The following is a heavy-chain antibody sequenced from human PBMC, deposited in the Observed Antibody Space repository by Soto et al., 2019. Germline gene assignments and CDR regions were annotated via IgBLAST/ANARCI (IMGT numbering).Heavy chain of an antibody. D-gene: IGHD2-21*02. CDR1: GDSISSGANY. J-gene: IGHJ6*02. CDR2: INHSGTI. CDR3: ARADRTLVTSYSLDV. Sequence: SETLSLTCTVSGDSISSGANYWTWIRQPPGKGLEWIGEINHSGTINFNPSLKSRLTISLDTSKKHFSLKLSSVTDADTAAYYCARADRTLVTSYSLDVWGQGTTVTVSS. V-gene: IGHV4-39*02.